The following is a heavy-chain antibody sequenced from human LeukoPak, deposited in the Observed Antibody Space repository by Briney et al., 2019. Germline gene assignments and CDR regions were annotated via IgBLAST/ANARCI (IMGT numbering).Heavy chain of an antibody. CDR1: GFTFSSYA. CDR3: VKTLIYYDSSGYYFDY. CDR2: ISGSGGST. J-gene: IGHJ4*02. D-gene: IGHD3-22*01. Sequence: GGSLRLSCAASGFTFSSYAMSWVRQAPGKGLEWVSAISGSGGSTYYADSVKGRFTISRDNSKNTLYLQMNSLRAEDTAVYYCVKTLIYYDSSGYYFDYWAREPWSPSPQ. V-gene: IGHV3-23*01.